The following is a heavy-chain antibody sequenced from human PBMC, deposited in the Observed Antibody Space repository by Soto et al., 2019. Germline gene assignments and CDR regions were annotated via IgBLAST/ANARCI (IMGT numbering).Heavy chain of an antibody. J-gene: IGHJ6*02. V-gene: IGHV4-34*01. CDR2: INHSGST. D-gene: IGHD3-10*01. Sequence: PSETLSLTCAVYGGSFSGYYWSWIRQPPGKGLEWIGEINHSGSTNYNPSLKSRVTISVDTSKNQFSLKLSSVTAADTAVYYCAGDWGGVIIHAYYGMDVWGQGTTVTVSS. CDR1: GGSFSGYY. CDR3: AGDWGGVIIHAYYGMDV.